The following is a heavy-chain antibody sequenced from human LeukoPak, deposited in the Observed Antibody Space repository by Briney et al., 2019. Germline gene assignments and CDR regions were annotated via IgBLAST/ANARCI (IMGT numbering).Heavy chain of an antibody. CDR2: ISGYNGNT. CDR1: GYTFTTYG. CDR3: ARVGEVVVAATRDYYYYYYMDV. Sequence: ASVKVSCKASGYTFTTYGISWVRQARGQGLEWMGWISGYNGNTNYEQKFQGRVTMTTDTSTSTAYMELSSLRSEDTAVYYCARVGEVVVAATRDYYYYYYMDVWGKGTTVTVSS. V-gene: IGHV1-18*01. D-gene: IGHD2-15*01. J-gene: IGHJ6*03.